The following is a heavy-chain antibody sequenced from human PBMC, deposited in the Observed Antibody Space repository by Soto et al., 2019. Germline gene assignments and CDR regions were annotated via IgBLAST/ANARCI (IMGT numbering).Heavy chain of an antibody. CDR1: GFTFSGSA. V-gene: IGHV3-73*02. CDR3: TRHSRGSYPD. CDR2: IRSKANSYAT. Sequence: EVQLVESGGGLVQPGGSLKLSCAASGFTFSGSAMHWVRQASGKGLEWVGRIRSKANSYATVYAASVKGRFTISRDDSKNTAYLQMNSLKTEDTAVYYCTRHSRGSYPDWGQGTLVTVSS. D-gene: IGHD1-26*01. J-gene: IGHJ4*02.